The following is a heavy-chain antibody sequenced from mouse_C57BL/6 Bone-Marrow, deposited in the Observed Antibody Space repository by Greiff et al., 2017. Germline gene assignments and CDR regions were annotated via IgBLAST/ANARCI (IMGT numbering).Heavy chain of an antibody. CDR2: INIGNGYT. CDR1: GYTFTSYG. V-gene: IGHV1-58*01. D-gene: IGHD2-2*01. Sequence: VQLQQSGAELVRPGSSVKMSCKTSGYTFTSYGITWVKQRPGQGLDWIGYINIGNGYTEYNEKFKGKATLTSDTSSSTAYMQLSSRASEDSAIYFCARNGYYWYFDVWGTGTTVTVSS. J-gene: IGHJ1*03. CDR3: ARNGYYWYFDV.